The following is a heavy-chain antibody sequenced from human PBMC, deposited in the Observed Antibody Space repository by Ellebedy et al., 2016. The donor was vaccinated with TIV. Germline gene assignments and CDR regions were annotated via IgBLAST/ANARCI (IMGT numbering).Heavy chain of an antibody. CDR1: GFTFRNYG. CDR3: AKDRYPYIRTWYRTYFDY. V-gene: IGHV3-30*18. D-gene: IGHD6-13*01. J-gene: IGHJ4*02. Sequence: GESLKISCAASGFTFRNYGMHWVRQAPGKGLERVAVISYDGSNKYYADSVKGRFTISRDNSNNTVYLQMNSLRAEDTAVYYCAKDRYPYIRTWYRTYFDYWGQGTLVTVSS. CDR2: ISYDGSNK.